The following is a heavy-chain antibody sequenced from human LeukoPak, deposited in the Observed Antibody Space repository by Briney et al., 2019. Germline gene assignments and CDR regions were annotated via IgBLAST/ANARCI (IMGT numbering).Heavy chain of an antibody. J-gene: IGHJ4*02. CDR1: GFTFSSYW. Sequence: GGSLRLSCAASGFTFSSYWMRWVRHAPGKGLGWVSRISIDGSSTSYADSVKGRFTISRDNAKNTLYLQMNSLRAEDTGVYYCARVSPGELLYDYWGQGTLVTVS. CDR3: ARVSPGELLYDY. D-gene: IGHD3-10*01. CDR2: ISIDGSST. V-gene: IGHV3-74*01.